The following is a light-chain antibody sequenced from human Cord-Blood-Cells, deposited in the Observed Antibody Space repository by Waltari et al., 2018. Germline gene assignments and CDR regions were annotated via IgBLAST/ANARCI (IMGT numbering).Light chain of an antibody. J-gene: IGKJ3*01. V-gene: IGKV3-11*01. CDR2: DAS. CDR1: QCVSSY. CDR3: QQRSNWPPRIT. Sequence: EIVFTQSPATLSLSPGERATLSCRASQCVSSYLAWYQQKPGHAPGLLIYDASNRATRIPARFSGSGSVTDFTLTISSLESEDFAVYYCQQRSNWPPRITFGPGTKVDIK.